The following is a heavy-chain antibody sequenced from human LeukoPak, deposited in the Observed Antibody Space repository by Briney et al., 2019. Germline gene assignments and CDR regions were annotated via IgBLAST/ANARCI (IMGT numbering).Heavy chain of an antibody. V-gene: IGHV4-39*01. Sequence: SETLSLTXTVSGGSISSSSYYWGWISQPPGKGLEWIGSIYYSGSTYYNPSIKSRVTISVDTSKNQFSLKLSSVTAADTAVYYCARQGFMMYYYDSSGYFPPLSYFQHWGQGTLVTVSS. J-gene: IGHJ1*01. D-gene: IGHD3-22*01. CDR1: GGSISSSSYY. CDR2: IYYSGST. CDR3: ARQGFMMYYYDSSGYFPPLSYFQH.